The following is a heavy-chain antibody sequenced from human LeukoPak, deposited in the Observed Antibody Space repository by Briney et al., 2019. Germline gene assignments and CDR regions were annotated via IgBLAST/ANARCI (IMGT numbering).Heavy chain of an antibody. CDR2: IYSGGST. CDR1: EFTFSSYS. CDR3: AREGRYEVD. J-gene: IGHJ4*02. Sequence: GGSLRLSCAASEFTFSSYSMNWVRQAPGKGPEWVSVIYSGGSTYYADSVKGRFTISRDNSKNTLYLQMNSLRAEDTAVYYCAREGRYEVDWGQGTLVTVSS. V-gene: IGHV3-53*01. D-gene: IGHD1-1*01.